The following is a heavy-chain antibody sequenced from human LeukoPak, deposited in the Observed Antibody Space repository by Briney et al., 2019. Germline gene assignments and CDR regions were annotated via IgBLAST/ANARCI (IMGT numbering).Heavy chain of an antibody. Sequence: GGSLGLSCAASGFTFSSYAMSWVRQAPGKGLEWVSRINTDGRTTTYADSVKGRFTISKDDAKNTLYLQMDSLRAEDTAVYYCARVLYGSGSFDYWGQGTLVTVSS. V-gene: IGHV3-74*01. D-gene: IGHD3-10*01. CDR1: GFTFSSYA. CDR2: INTDGRTT. J-gene: IGHJ4*02. CDR3: ARVLYGSGSFDY.